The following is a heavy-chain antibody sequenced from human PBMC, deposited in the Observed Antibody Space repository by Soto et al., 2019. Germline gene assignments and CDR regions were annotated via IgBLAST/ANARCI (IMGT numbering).Heavy chain of an antibody. V-gene: IGHV3-15*01. CDR1: GLTFDKAW. CDR2: IKSKGDGGTV. CDR3: TTAGNYDYAMNV. Sequence: GGSLRLSCAASGLTFDKAWMSWVRQSPGKGLEWVGRIKSKGDGGTVDHAAPVKGRFTISRDDSKNTLYLQMNNLKTEDIAVYYCTTAGNYDYAMNVWGQGTTVTVSS. J-gene: IGHJ6*02.